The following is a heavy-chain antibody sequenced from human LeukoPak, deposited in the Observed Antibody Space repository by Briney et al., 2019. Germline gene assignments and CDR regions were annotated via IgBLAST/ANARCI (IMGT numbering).Heavy chain of an antibody. Sequence: GGSLRLSCAASGFTFSSYGMHWVRQAPGKGLEWLAVTWYDGSNKYYGDSVKGRFTISRENSKNTLYLQMNSLRAEDTAVYYCARPCYDSSGYLGGMDVWGQGTTVTVSS. CDR2: TWYDGSNK. J-gene: IGHJ6*02. CDR3: ARPCYDSSGYLGGMDV. CDR1: GFTFSSYG. V-gene: IGHV3-33*01. D-gene: IGHD3-22*01.